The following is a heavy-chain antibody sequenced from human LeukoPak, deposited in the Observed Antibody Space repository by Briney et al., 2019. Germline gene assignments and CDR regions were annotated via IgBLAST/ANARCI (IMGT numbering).Heavy chain of an antibody. J-gene: IGHJ4*02. V-gene: IGHV3-7*01. CDR2: IKQDGSEK. Sequence: GGSLRLCCAASGFTFSGYWMSWVRQAPGKGLEWVASIKQDGSEKYYVDSVKGRFTISRDNAKNSLYLQMNSLRAEDTAVYYCARGLAEYNRYFDYWGQGTLVTVSS. CDR3: ARGLAEYNRYFDY. CDR1: GFTFSGYW. D-gene: IGHD1-1*01.